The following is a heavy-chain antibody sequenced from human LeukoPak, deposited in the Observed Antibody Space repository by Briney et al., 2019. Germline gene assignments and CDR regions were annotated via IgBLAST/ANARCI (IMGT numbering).Heavy chain of an antibody. CDR2: IYYTGST. CDR1: GASIGNYY. J-gene: IGHJ4*02. CDR3: ARGGNSWDTGYYFDY. V-gene: IGHV4-59*01. D-gene: IGHD6-13*01. Sequence: SETLSLTCTVSGASIGNYYWSWIRQPPGKGLEWIGYIYYTGSTDYNPSLNSRITISLDTSKNQFSLKLTSVTAADTAVYYCARGGNSWDTGYYFDYWGQGTLVTVSS.